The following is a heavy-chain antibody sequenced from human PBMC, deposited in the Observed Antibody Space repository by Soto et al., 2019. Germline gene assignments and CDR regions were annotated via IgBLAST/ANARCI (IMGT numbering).Heavy chain of an antibody. Sequence: EVQLVQSGAEVKKPVEPLRISCKRSGYSFTTYWITWLRQMPGKGLDWKGQIDPSDSYTNYSPSSQGHVPISADKSISTAYLQWSSLKASDTALYYCARRPRTVGQWYLELWGRGTLVTVSS. CDR2: IDPSDSYT. CDR3: ARRPRTVGQWYLEL. J-gene: IGHJ2*01. CDR1: GYSFTTYW. D-gene: IGHD4-4*01. V-gene: IGHV5-10-1*03.